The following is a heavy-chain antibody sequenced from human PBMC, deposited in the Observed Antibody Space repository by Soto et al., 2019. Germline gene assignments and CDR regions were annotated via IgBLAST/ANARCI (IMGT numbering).Heavy chain of an antibody. Sequence: QVQLVQSGAEVKKPGSSVKVSYKASGGTFSSYAIRWVRQAPGQGLEWMGGITPIFGAADYAQKFQGRVTITADDSTSTAYMELSSLRSEDTAVYYCARDGIAARPIAWFDPWGQGTLVTVSS. J-gene: IGHJ5*02. CDR1: GGTFSSYA. D-gene: IGHD6-6*01. V-gene: IGHV1-69*12. CDR3: ARDGIAARPIAWFDP. CDR2: ITPIFGAA.